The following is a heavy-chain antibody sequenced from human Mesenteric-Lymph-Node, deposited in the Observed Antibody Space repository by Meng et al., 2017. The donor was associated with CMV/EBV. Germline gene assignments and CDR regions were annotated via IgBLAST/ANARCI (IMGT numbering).Heavy chain of an antibody. CDR2: IVVGSGNT. V-gene: IGHV1-58*01. Sequence: SVKVSCKASGFTFTSSAVQWVRQARGQRLEWIGWIVVGSGNTNYAQKFQERVTITRDMSTSTAYMELSSLRSEDTAVHYCAADLGYYYYGMDVWGQGTTVTVSS. CDR3: AADLGYYYYGMDV. J-gene: IGHJ6*02. CDR1: GFTFTSSA.